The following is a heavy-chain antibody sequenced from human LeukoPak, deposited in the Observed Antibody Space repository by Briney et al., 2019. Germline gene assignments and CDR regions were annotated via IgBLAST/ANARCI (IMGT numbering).Heavy chain of an antibody. D-gene: IGHD6-19*01. Sequence: PSETLSLTCTVSGGSISSSSYYWGWIRQPPGKGLEWIGSIYYSGSTYYNPSLKSRVTISVDTSKNQFSLKLSSVTAADTAVYYCAREDAIAVVADWGQGTLVTVSS. J-gene: IGHJ4*02. V-gene: IGHV4-39*02. CDR1: GGSISSSSYY. CDR2: IYYSGST. CDR3: AREDAIAVVAD.